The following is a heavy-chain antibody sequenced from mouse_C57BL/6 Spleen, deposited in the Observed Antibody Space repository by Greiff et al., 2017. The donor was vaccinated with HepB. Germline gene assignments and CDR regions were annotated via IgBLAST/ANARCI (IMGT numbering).Heavy chain of an antibody. CDR3: ARPSNYEAYYFDY. J-gene: IGHJ2*01. CDR2: ISSGGSYT. D-gene: IGHD2-5*01. Sequence: EVHLVESGGDLVKPGGSLKLSCAASGFTFSSYGMSWVRQTPDKRLEWVATISSGGSYTYYPDSVKGRFTISRDNAKNTLYLQMSSLKSEDTAMYYCARPSNYEAYYFDYWGQGTTLTVSS. V-gene: IGHV5-6*01. CDR1: GFTFSSYG.